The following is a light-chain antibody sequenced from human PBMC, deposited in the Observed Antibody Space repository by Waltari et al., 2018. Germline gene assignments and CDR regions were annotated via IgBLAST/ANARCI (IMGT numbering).Light chain of an antibody. CDR1: QIVRSC. Sequence: QIVRSCFSVYQQQPCHPPQLLIYAASIHATGSPARFSGSGSGTHFTLTISSLEPEDFAVYYCQQRTDWPLTFGGGTTVEIK. CDR2: AAS. J-gene: IGKJ4*01. CDR3: QQRTDWPLT. V-gene: IGKV3-11*01.